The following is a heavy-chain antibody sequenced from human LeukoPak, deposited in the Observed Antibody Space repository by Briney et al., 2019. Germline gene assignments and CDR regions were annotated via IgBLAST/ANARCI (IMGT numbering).Heavy chain of an antibody. CDR1: ALTFSSYS. J-gene: IGHJ4*02. CDR3: ARDASGWSVY. D-gene: IGHD6-19*01. CDR2: TNQDGSEK. Sequence: PGRSLRLSSPASALTFSSYSMNCVRQAPGKGLEWVANTNQDGSEKYSVDSVKGRFTVSRDNAKNSLYLQMNSLRAEDTAVYYCARDASGWSVYWGQGTLVTVSS. V-gene: IGHV3-7*01.